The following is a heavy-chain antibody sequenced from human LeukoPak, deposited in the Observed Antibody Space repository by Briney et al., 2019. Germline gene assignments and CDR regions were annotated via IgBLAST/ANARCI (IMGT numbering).Heavy chain of an antibody. V-gene: IGHV4-59*12. D-gene: IGHD3-16*02. CDR2: IYYTGSI. J-gene: IGHJ4*02. CDR3: ASSIMITFGGVIAGPFFDY. Sequence: SETLSLTCAVSGGSISTYYWNWIRRPPGRGLEWIGYIYYTGSISYNPSLKSRVTISLDTSKSQFSLRLTSVTAADTAVYYCASSIMITFGGVIAGPFFDYWGQGTLVTVSS. CDR1: GGSISTYY.